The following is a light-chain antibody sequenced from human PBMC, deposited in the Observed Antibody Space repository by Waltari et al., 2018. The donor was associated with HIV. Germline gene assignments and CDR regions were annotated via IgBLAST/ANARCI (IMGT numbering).Light chain of an antibody. V-gene: IGKV1-39*01. CDR2: AAS. CDR3: QQGYGRPT. J-gene: IGKJ3*01. CDR1: QTISTY. Sequence: DIQMTQSPSSLSASLGDRVIITCRASQTISTYVKWYQQKAGRAPNLLIYAASTLQSGDPSRFSGSGSGTDFILTINSLKAEDFATYYCQQGYGRPTFGPGTRVDV.